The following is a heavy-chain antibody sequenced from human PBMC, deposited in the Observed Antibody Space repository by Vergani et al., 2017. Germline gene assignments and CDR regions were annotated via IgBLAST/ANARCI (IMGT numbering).Heavy chain of an antibody. V-gene: IGHV4-34*01. CDR2: IKHSGST. D-gene: IGHD3-3*01. J-gene: IGHJ6*02. Sequence: QVQLQQWGAGLLKPSETLSLTCAVYGGSFSGYYWSWIRQPPGKGLEWIGEIKHSGSTNYNPSLKSRVTISVDTSKNQFSLKLSSVTAADTAVYYCARSRYYDLWSGQIYYGMDVWGQGTTVTVSS. CDR1: GGSFSGYY. CDR3: ARSRYYDLWSGQIYYGMDV.